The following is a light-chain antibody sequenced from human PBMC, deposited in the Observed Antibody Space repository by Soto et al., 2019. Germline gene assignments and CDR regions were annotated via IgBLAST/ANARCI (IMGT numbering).Light chain of an antibody. Sequence: QSVLPQPASVSATPGQSIKFSCIGTYSDVGGYKHVSWYQQHPGKAPKLIIYEATNRPSGISDRFSGSKSGNTASLTISGLQADDEADYYCSFYTGTSTLEIFGPGTKDTVL. CDR1: YSDVGGYKH. CDR3: SFYTGTSTLEI. V-gene: IGLV2-14*01. CDR2: EAT. J-gene: IGLJ1*01.